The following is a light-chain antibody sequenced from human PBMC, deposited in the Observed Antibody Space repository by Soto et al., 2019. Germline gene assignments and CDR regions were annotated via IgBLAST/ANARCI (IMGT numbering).Light chain of an antibody. J-gene: IGLJ2*01. Sequence: SYELTQPPSVSVAPGKTARITWGGNNIGSKSVHWYQQKPGQAPVLVIYYDSDRPSGIPERFSGSNSGNTATLTISRVEAGDEGDYYCQVSDSSSDHVVFGGGTQLTVL. CDR1: NIGSKS. V-gene: IGLV3-21*04. CDR2: YDS. CDR3: QVSDSSSDHVV.